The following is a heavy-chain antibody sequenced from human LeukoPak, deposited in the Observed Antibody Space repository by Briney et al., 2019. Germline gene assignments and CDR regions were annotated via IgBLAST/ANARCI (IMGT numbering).Heavy chain of an antibody. J-gene: IGHJ4*02. D-gene: IGHD6-13*01. V-gene: IGHV3-23*01. CDR2: ISGNGGTT. CDR3: AKPPPDSSSWLFDY. Sequence: PGGSLRLSCAASGFTFSTYAMSWVRQAPGKGVEGVSSISGNGGTTYYADSVKGRFTISRDNAKNTLYLQMNSLRVEDTAVYYCAKPPPDSSSWLFDYWGQGTLVTVSS. CDR1: GFTFSTYA.